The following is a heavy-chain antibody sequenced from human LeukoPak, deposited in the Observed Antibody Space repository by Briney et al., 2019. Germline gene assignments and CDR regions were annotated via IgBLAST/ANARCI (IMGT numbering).Heavy chain of an antibody. CDR2: IYHSEST. CDR3: ARWGEVYWYFDL. V-gene: IGHV4-59*01. J-gene: IGHJ2*01. CDR1: GVRITDYF. Sequence: PSETLSLTCSVSGVRITDYFWSWIRQPPGRGLEWIGYIYHSESTNYNPSLKSRVTMSVDTSRRQVSLRLTSVTAADTAVYYCARWGEVYWYFDLWGRGTLVTVSS. D-gene: IGHD3-16*01.